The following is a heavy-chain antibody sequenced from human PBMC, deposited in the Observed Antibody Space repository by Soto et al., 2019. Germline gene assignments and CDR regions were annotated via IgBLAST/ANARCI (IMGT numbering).Heavy chain of an antibody. CDR1: GGTFSNDI. V-gene: IGHV1-69*04. J-gene: IGHJ4*02. D-gene: IGHD5-12*01. CDR3: VRDSPIGSTYSGYDGIDY. CDR2: IIPLLDIT. Sequence: SVKVSCKASGGTFSNDIITWVRQAPGQGLEWMGRIIPLLDITNYAQKFQGRVTITADKSTSTAYVELNSLRSEDTAVYYCVRDSPIGSTYSGYDGIDYWGQGTLVTVSS.